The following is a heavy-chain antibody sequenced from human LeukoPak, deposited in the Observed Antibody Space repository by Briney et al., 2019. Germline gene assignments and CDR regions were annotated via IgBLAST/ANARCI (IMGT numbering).Heavy chain of an antibody. Sequence: GGSLRLSCVDSGFTFSSHWMSWVRQAPGKGLEWVANIKQDGSEKYYVDSVKGRFTISRDNAKNSLYLQMNSLRAEDTAVYYCARVGENQRAFDIWGQGTMVTVSS. D-gene: IGHD1-14*01. CDR1: GFTFSSHW. CDR3: ARVGENQRAFDI. J-gene: IGHJ3*02. CDR2: IKQDGSEK. V-gene: IGHV3-7*03.